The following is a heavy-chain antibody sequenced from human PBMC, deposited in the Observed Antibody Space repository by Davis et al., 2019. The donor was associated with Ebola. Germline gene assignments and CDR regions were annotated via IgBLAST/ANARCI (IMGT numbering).Heavy chain of an antibody. J-gene: IGHJ4*02. CDR1: GFTFNKYW. D-gene: IGHD5-24*01. CDR3: ARERRWLQREYYFDY. V-gene: IGHV3-7*03. Sequence: GESLKISCAASGFTFNKYWMSWVRQAPGKGLEWVANIKQDGSEKYYVDSVKGRFTISRDNAKNSLYLQMNSLRAEDTAVYYCARERRWLQREYYFDYWGQGTLVTVSS. CDR2: IKQDGSEK.